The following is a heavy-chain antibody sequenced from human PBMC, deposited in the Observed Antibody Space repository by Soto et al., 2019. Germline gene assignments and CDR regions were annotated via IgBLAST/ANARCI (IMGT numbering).Heavy chain of an antibody. D-gene: IGHD3-22*01. CDR1: GYTFTSYY. Sequence: ASVKVSCKXSGYTFTSYYMHWVRQAPGQGLEWMGIINPSGGSTSYAQKFQGRVTMTRDTSTSTVYMELSSLRSEDTAVYYCARGGSITMIVVVTDDAFDIWGQGTMVTVSS. CDR3: ARGGSITMIVVVTDDAFDI. J-gene: IGHJ3*02. CDR2: INPSGGST. V-gene: IGHV1-46*01.